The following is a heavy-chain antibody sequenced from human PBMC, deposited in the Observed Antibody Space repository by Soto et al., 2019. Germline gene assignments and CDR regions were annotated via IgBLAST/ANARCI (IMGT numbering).Heavy chain of an antibody. CDR3: AREGTYYYDSSGYPYGMDV. J-gene: IGHJ6*01. Sequence: QVQLVESGGGVVQPGRSLRLSCAASGFTFSSYAMHWVRQAPGKGLEWVAVISYDGSNKYYADSVKGRFTISRDNSKNTLYLQMNSLRAEDTAVYYCAREGTYYYDSSGYPYGMDVW. V-gene: IGHV3-30-3*01. D-gene: IGHD3-22*01. CDR1: GFTFSSYA. CDR2: ISYDGSNK.